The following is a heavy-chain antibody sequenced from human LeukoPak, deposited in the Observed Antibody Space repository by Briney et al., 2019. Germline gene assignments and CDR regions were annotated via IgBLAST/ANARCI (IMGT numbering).Heavy chain of an antibody. J-gene: IGHJ4*02. V-gene: IGHV4-59*01. CDR2: IYYSGST. Sequence: SETLSLTCTVSGGSISSYYWSWIRQPPGKGLEWSGYIYYSGSTNYNPSLKSRVTISVDTSKNQFSLKLSSVTAADTAVYYCASSYGDAYFDYWGQGTLVTVSS. D-gene: IGHD4-17*01. CDR1: GGSISSYY. CDR3: ASSYGDAYFDY.